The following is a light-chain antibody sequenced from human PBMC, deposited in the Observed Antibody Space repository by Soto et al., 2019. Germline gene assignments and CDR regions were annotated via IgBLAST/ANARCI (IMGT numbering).Light chain of an antibody. J-gene: IGLJ3*02. V-gene: IGLV2-11*01. Sequence: QSALTQPRSVSGSPGQSVTISCTGTSSDVGIYNYVSWYQHHPGKAPKLIIYDVIKRPSGVPDRFSDSKSGITASLTISGLQADDEADYYCCSYAANSTLVFGGGTKLTVL. CDR3: CSYAANSTLV. CDR2: DVI. CDR1: SSDVGIYNY.